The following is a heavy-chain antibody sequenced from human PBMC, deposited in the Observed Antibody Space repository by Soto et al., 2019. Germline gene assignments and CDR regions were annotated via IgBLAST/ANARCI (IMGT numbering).Heavy chain of an antibody. V-gene: IGHV1-24*01. CDR1: GYTLTELS. CDR3: ATVSVGVVVTATDEYFQH. Sequence: ASVKVSCKVSGYTLTELSMHWVRQAPGKGLEWMGGFDPEDGETIYAQKFQGRVTMTEDTSTDTAYMELSSLRSEDTAVYYCATVSVGVVVTATDEYFQHWGQGTLVTVSS. J-gene: IGHJ1*01. D-gene: IGHD2-21*02. CDR2: FDPEDGET.